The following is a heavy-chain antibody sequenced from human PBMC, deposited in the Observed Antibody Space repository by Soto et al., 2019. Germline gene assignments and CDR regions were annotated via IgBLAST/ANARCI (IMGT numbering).Heavy chain of an antibody. V-gene: IGHV1-18*01. Sequence: QVQLVQSGAEVKKPGASVKVSCKASGYTFTSYGISWVRQAPGQGLEGMGWISAYNGNTNYAQKLQGRVTMTTSTATSTAYMELRSLRSDGTAVYYWGRDIGYSSRGGYWGQGNVVPVSS. CDR2: ISAYNGNT. D-gene: IGHD6-13*01. CDR1: GYTFTSYG. J-gene: IGHJ4*02. CDR3: GRDIGYSSRGGY.